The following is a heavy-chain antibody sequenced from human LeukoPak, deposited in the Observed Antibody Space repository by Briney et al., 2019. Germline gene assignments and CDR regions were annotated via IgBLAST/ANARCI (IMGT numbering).Heavy chain of an antibody. J-gene: IGHJ4*02. CDR2: IHTDGST. CDR3: ARHDYAEY. CDR1: GFTVSSGY. D-gene: IGHD3-16*01. V-gene: IGHV3-53*01. Sequence: RGSPRLSCAASGFTVSSGYMTWVRQAPGKGLEWVSVIHTDGSTYYADSVKGRFTISRDNSKNTLCLQMNGLRADDTAVYYCARHDYAEYWGQGTLVTVSS.